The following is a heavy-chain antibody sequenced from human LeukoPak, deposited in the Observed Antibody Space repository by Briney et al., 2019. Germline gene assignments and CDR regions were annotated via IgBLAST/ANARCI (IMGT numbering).Heavy chain of an antibody. CDR1: GGSTSSYY. D-gene: IGHD4/OR15-4a*01. CDR3: ARAPDYRWFDP. J-gene: IGHJ5*02. V-gene: IGHV4-59*01. Sequence: SETLSPTCTVSGGSTSSYYWSWIRQPPGKGLEWIAYIYYSGSTNFNPSLKSRGTISIDTSKNQFSLKLSSVTAADTAMYYCARAPDYRWFDPWGQGTLVTVSS. CDR2: IYYSGST.